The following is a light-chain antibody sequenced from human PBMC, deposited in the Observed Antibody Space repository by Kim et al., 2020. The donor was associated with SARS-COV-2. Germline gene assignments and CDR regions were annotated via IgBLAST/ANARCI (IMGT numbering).Light chain of an antibody. CDR3: QAWDSSTYV. Sequence: VSPGQIASITCSGDKLGDKYACWYQRKPGQSPVLVIYQDSKRPSGIPERFSGSNSGNTATLTISGTQAMDEADYYCQAWDSSTYVFGTGTKVTVL. J-gene: IGLJ1*01. V-gene: IGLV3-1*01. CDR2: QDS. CDR1: KLGDKY.